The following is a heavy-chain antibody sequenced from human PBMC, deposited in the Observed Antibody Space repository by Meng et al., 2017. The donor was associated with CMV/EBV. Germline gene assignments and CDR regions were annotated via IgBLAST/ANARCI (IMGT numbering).Heavy chain of an antibody. J-gene: IGHJ4*02. D-gene: IGHD3-16*02. Sequence: SETLSLTCTVSGGSISSYYWSWIRQPPGKGLEWYGYIYYSGSTNYNPSLKSRVTISVDTAKNQFSLKQSAVTAADTAVYYCARYRTLDYWGQGTLVTVSS. V-gene: IGHV4-59*01. CDR2: IYYSGST. CDR1: GGSISSYY. CDR3: ARYRTLDY.